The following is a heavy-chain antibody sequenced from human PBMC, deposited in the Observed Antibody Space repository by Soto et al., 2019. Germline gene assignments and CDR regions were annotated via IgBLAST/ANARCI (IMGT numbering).Heavy chain of an antibody. D-gene: IGHD3-3*01. J-gene: IGHJ6*02. Sequence: GASVKVSCKASGGTFSSYAISWVRQAPGQGLEWMGGIIPIFGTANYAQKFQGRVTITADESTSTAYMELSSLRSEDTAVYYCARSNVLRFLEWLLGGMDVWGQGTTVTVS. V-gene: IGHV1-69*13. CDR1: GGTFSSYA. CDR3: ARSNVLRFLEWLLGGMDV. CDR2: IIPIFGTA.